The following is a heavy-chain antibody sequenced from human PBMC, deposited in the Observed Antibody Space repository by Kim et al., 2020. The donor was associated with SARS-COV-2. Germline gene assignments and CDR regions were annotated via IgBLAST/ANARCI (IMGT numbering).Heavy chain of an antibody. V-gene: IGHV4-39*01. CDR3: ARHSSADGSGTKRHWFDP. CDR1: GGSISSSSYY. CDR2: IYYSGST. Sequence: SETLSLTCTVSGGSISSSSYYWGWIRQPPGKGLEWIGSIYYSGSTYYNPSLKSRVTISVDTSKNQFSLKLSSVTAADTAVYYCARHSSADGSGTKRHWFDPCGQGTLVTVSS. D-gene: IGHD3-10*01. J-gene: IGHJ5*02.